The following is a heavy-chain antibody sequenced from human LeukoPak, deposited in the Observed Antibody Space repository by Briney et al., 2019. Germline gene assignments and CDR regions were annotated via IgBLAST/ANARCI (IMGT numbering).Heavy chain of an antibody. J-gene: IGHJ4*02. CDR3: ALDYDTSGYSH. CDR2: IKQDGSEK. D-gene: IGHD3-22*01. Sequence: GGSLRLSCADSGFTFSGYWMGWVRQAPGKGLEWVANIKQDGSEKSYVESVKGRFTISRDNAKNSLYLQMNNLRAEDTAVYYCALDYDTSGYSHWGQGALVAVSS. V-gene: IGHV3-7*01. CDR1: GFTFSGYW.